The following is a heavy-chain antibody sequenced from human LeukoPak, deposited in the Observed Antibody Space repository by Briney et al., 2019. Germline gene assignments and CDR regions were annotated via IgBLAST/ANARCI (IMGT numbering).Heavy chain of an antibody. V-gene: IGHV3-53*01. D-gene: IGHD4-23*01. CDR3: ARLRWEVTHYWYFDL. CDR1: GFTVSSSY. CDR2: IYSGGST. J-gene: IGHJ2*01. Sequence: GGSLRLSCAASGFTVSSSYMSWVRQAPGKGLEWVSVIYSGGSTYYADSVKGRFTISRDNSKNTLYLQMNSLRAEDTAIYYCARLRWEVTHYWYFDLWGRGTLVTVSS.